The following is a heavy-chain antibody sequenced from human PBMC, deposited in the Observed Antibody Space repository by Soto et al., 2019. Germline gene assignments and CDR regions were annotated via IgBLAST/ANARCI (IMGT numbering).Heavy chain of an antibody. V-gene: IGHV3-23*01. CDR2: ITGTGGTP. J-gene: IGHJ4*02. CDR1: GFTYTKYV. D-gene: IGHD1-1*01. Sequence: HPGGSLRLSCEASGFTYTKYVMNWVRQAPGKGLEWVAGITGTGGTPFYADSVRGRFVISRDNSKNTVFLHMTSLRAEDTAVYYCAKDFLTGTIDYRGQGALVTVSS. CDR3: AKDFLTGTIDY.